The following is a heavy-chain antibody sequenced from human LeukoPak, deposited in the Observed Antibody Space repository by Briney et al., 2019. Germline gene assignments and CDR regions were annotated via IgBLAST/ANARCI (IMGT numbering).Heavy chain of an antibody. CDR1: GFTFSSYG. J-gene: IGHJ4*02. Sequence: PGGSLRLSCTASGFTFSSYGMHWVRQTPGKGLEWVSLISGDGGSTYFADSVKGRFTVSRDNSKNSLYLQMNSLRPEDTALYYCAKVPSSASGWYRFDYWGQGTLVTVSS. V-gene: IGHV3-43*02. D-gene: IGHD6-19*01. CDR2: ISGDGGST. CDR3: AKVPSSASGWYRFDY.